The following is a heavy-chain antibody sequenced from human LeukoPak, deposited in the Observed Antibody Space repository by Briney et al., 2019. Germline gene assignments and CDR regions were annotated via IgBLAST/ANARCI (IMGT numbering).Heavy chain of an antibody. Sequence: GGSLRLSCAVSGFTVSSNYMTWVRQAPGKGLEWVSIIYSGGTTYYADSVKGRFTISRDSSKNTLYLQMNSLRAEDTAVYYCAKANPQRYSYDPYYFDYWGQGTLVTVSS. CDR1: GFTVSSNY. CDR2: IYSGGTT. J-gene: IGHJ4*02. V-gene: IGHV3-66*01. CDR3: AKANPQRYSYDPYYFDY. D-gene: IGHD5-18*01.